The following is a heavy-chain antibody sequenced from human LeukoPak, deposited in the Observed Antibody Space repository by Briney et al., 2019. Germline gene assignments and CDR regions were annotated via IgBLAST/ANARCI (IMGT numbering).Heavy chain of an antibody. CDR1: GFTFSSHL. CDR2: ISSDGTYT. V-gene: IGHV3-74*01. J-gene: IGHJ4*02. CDR3: AKGQDSSGFEGVDY. Sequence: GGSLRLSCAASGFTFSSHLMHWVRQAPGKGLVWVSRISSDGTYTNYADSVKGRFTISRDNSKNTLYLQMNSLRAEDTAVYYCAKGQDSSGFEGVDYWGQGTLVTVSS. D-gene: IGHD3-22*01.